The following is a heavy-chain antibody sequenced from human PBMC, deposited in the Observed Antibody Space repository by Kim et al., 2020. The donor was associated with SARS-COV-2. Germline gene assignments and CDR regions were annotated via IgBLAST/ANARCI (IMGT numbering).Heavy chain of an antibody. J-gene: IGHJ4*02. D-gene: IGHD2-15*01. Sequence: GGSLRLSCAASGFAFSTYAMTWVRQAPGKGLEWVSTVSSSGGITYYADSVKGRFTISRDNSKNTLYLQMNNLRAEDTAVYYCAKPPVGRGSCSGGSCWPIVYWGQGTLVTVSS. V-gene: IGHV3-23*01. CDR1: GFAFSTYA. CDR3: AKPPVGRGSCSGGSCWPIVY. CDR2: VSSSGGIT.